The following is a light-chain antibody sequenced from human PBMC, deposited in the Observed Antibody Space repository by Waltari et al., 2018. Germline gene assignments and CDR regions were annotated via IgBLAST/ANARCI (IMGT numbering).Light chain of an antibody. J-gene: IGLJ3*02. Sequence: SSELTQDPAVSVALGQPVSITCQGDSLRYFSATWYQHKPGRAPILVIFSKNRRPSEIPDRFSGSGSGDTASLTITGAQAEDEADYYCNSRNSSHSHLVFGGGTKLTV. CDR2: SKN. CDR1: SLRYFS. CDR3: NSRNSSHSHLV. V-gene: IGLV3-19*01.